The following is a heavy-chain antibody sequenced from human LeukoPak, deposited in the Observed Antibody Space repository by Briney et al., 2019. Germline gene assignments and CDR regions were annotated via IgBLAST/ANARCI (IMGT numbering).Heavy chain of an antibody. Sequence: GGSLRLSCAASGFTFSSYAMSWVRQAPGKGLEWVSAISGSGGSTYYADSVKGRFTISRDNSKNTLYLQMNSLRAEDTAVYYCAKGSGLRFLEWLLYLDYWGQGTLVTVSS. CDR1: GFTFSSYA. V-gene: IGHV3-23*01. CDR3: AKGSGLRFLEWLLYLDY. CDR2: ISGSGGST. D-gene: IGHD3-3*01. J-gene: IGHJ4*02.